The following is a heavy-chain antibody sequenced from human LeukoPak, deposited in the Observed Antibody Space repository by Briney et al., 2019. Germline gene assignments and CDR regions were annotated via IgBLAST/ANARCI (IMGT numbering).Heavy chain of an antibody. J-gene: IGHJ4*02. CDR1: GLTVSSIY. D-gene: IGHD4-17*01. CDR3: ASPGGGDYHNS. V-gene: IGHV3-53*01. Sequence: GGSLRLSCAASGLTVSSIYMSSASQAPGKWLEWVSVISTGGSTYYADSVKGRFTISRDNSNSTLYLQMNSLRAEDTAVYYCASPGGGDYHNSWGQGTLVTVSS. CDR2: ISTGGST.